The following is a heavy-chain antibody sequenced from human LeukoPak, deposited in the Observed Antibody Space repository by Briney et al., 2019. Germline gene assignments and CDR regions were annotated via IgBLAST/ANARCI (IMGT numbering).Heavy chain of an antibody. CDR1: GFSVSNNN. CDR3: ATIGTGDYRDDS. D-gene: IGHD3/OR15-3a*01. CDR2: IYAGDTI. V-gene: IGHV3-66*01. J-gene: IGHJ4*02. Sequence: GGSLRLSCVDCGFSVSNNNVSWVREAPGKGLEWVSVIYAGDTIKYADSAKCRFTISRDNSKNTVYLQMSSLRAEDTALYYCATIGTGDYRDDSWGQGTLVTVSS.